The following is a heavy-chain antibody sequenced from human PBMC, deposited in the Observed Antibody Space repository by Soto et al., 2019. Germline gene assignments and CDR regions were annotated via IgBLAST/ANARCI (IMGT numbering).Heavy chain of an antibody. CDR2: IDYSGST. V-gene: IGHV4-30-4*01. CDR3: ASDGPYCYRMDV. Sequence: QVQLQESGPGLVKPSQTPSLTCSVSGGSITNTDYYWNWIRQSPGQGLEGIGSIDYSGSTYYNPSLKSRVIISADTSKNLFSLKLRSVTAADTALYFCASDGPYCYRMDVWGQGTTVTVSS. J-gene: IGHJ6*02. CDR1: GGSITNTDYY.